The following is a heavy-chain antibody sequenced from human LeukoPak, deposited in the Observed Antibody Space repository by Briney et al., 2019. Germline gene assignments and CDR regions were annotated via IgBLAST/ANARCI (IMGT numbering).Heavy chain of an antibody. J-gene: IGHJ4*02. CDR2: INPNSGGT. V-gene: IGHV1-2*02. D-gene: IGHD5-24*01. CDR3: ARDRDGYTGADY. CDR1: GYTFTDYY. Sequence: ASVKVSCKASGYTFTDYYMQWVRQAPGQGLEWMGWINPNSGGTNYAQKFQGRVTMTRDTSTSTANMELSRLRSDDTAVYYCARDRDGYTGADYWGQGTLVTVSS.